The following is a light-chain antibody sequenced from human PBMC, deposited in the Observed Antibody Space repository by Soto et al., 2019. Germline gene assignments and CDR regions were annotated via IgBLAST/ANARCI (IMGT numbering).Light chain of an antibody. CDR3: MQALPLTWT. CDR1: QSLLHSNGYNY. J-gene: IGKJ1*01. Sequence: DIVMTPSPLSLPVTPGEPASISCRSNQSLLHSNGYNYLDWYLQKPGQSPQLLIYLGSNRASGVPDRFSGSGSGTDFTLKISRVEAEDVGVYYCMQALPLTWTFGQGTKVEIK. V-gene: IGKV2-28*01. CDR2: LGS.